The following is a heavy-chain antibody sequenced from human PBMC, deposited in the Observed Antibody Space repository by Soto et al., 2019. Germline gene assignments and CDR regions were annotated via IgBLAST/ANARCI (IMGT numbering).Heavy chain of an antibody. D-gene: IGHD3-3*01. CDR2: ISASNGNT. J-gene: IGHJ6*02. CDR3: ARTYYDCWSGYSRGDYYGMDV. V-gene: IGHV1-18*04. CDR1: SYTFTSYG. Sequence: ASAKVSCNTSSYTFTSYGISWVRQAPGQGLEWMGWISASNGNTNYAQKLQGRVTMTTDTSTSTAYMELRSLRSDDTGVYYSARTYYDCWSGYSRGDYYGMDVWGQGTTVTVSS.